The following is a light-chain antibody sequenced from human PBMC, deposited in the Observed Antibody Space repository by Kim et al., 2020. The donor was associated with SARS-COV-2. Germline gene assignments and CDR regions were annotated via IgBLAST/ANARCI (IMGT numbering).Light chain of an antibody. J-gene: IGLJ2*01. CDR3: QVWDSTTTV. Sequence: SVSPDQTASITCSGDRLGDKYSCWYQQKPGQSPAVVVYQDTKRPSGIPERFSGSNSGNTATLTISGTQAMDEADYYCQVWDSTTTVFGGGTQLTVL. V-gene: IGLV3-1*01. CDR1: RLGDKY. CDR2: QDT.